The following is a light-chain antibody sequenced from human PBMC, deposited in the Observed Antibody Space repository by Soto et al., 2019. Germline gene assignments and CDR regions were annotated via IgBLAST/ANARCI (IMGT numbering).Light chain of an antibody. CDR1: QYINTR. J-gene: IGKJ5*01. CDR3: QQYHISLIT. Sequence: MVLTQCAASLTTIQGDRVTLSCRASQYINTRLAWYQHRPGQAPRLLIYQTSIRAAGIPDRFSGSGSGTEFILTISGLEPDDFATYYCQQYHISLITSGQGTRLAI. V-gene: IGKV3D-15*01. CDR2: QTS.